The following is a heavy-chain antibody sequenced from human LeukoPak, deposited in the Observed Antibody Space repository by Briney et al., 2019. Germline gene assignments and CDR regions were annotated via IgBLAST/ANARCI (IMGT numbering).Heavy chain of an antibody. CDR2: IKEDGSEK. CDR1: GFTFSNYW. D-gene: IGHD6-13*01. Sequence: PGGSLSLSCAASGFTFSNYWMSWVRQAPGKGLEWVANIKEDGSEKYCVDSVKGRFTISRDNARNSLYLQMNSLRAEDAAVYYCASGRQLGYWGQGTLVTVSS. J-gene: IGHJ4*02. CDR3: ASGRQLGY. V-gene: IGHV3-7*01.